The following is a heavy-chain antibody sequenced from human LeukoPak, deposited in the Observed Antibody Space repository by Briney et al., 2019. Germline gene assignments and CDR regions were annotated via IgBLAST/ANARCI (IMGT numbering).Heavy chain of an antibody. V-gene: IGHV4-59*01. D-gene: IGHD3-16*01. CDR2: IYYSGGT. CDR1: GGSISSYY. Sequence: PSETLSLTCTVSGGSISSYYCNWIRQPPGKALEWIGYIYYSGGTNYNPSLKSRVTISVDTSKNQFSLKLNSVTAADTAVYYCAKGWGYFDYWGQGTLVTVSS. J-gene: IGHJ4*02. CDR3: AKGWGYFDY.